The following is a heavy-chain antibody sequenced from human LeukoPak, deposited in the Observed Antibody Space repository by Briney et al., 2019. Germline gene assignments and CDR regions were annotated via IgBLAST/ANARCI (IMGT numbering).Heavy chain of an antibody. CDR2: IYTSGST. V-gene: IGHV4-61*02. D-gene: IGHD1-1*01. CDR3: ARDPRYGHFDY. CDR1: GGSISSGSYY. Sequence: SETLSLTCTVSGGSISSGSYYWSWIRQPAGKGLEWIGRIYTSGSTNYNPSLKSRVTISVDTSKNQFSLKLSSVTAADTAVYYCARDPRYGHFDYWDQGTLVTVSS. J-gene: IGHJ4*02.